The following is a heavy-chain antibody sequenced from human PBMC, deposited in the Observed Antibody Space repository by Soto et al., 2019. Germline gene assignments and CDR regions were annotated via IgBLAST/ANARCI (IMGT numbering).Heavy chain of an antibody. CDR3: ARVPDR. CDR1: GGSISSGGYS. D-gene: IGHD2-2*01. CDR2: IYHSGST. J-gene: IGHJ5*02. V-gene: IGHV4-30-2*01. Sequence: TSETLSLTCAVSGGSISSGGYSWSWIRQPPGKGLEWIGYIYHSGSTYYNPSLKSRVTISVDRSKNQFSLKLSSVTAADMAVYYCARVPDRWGQGTLVT.